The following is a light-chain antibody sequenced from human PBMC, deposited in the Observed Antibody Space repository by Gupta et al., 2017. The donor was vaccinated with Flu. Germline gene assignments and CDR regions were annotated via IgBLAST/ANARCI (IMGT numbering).Light chain of an antibody. CDR2: DNN. Sequence: MSYTWRRSNIGGGDDVTLYHQLPATAPPLLLFDNNSRHSGVPARVSGSNSGTSAAIAITALPAEEEADYYCQSYDSSRSGLWVFGGGTKLTVL. V-gene: IGLV1-40*01. CDR3: QSYDSSRSGLWV. CDR1: RSNIGGGDD. J-gene: IGLJ3*02.